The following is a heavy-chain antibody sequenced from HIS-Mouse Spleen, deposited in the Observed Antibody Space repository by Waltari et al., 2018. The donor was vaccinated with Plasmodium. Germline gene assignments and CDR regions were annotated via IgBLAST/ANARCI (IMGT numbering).Heavy chain of an antibody. D-gene: IGHD6-13*01. V-gene: IGHV3-7*01. Sequence: EVRLVESGGGLVQPGGSLRRSCAASGFPFSSYWMSWVRQAPGKGLEWVANIKQDGSEKYYVDSVKGRFTISRDNAKNSLYLQMNSLRAEDTAVYYCASSWYWYFDLWGRGTLVTVSS. CDR1: GFPFSSYW. CDR2: IKQDGSEK. CDR3: ASSWYWYFDL. J-gene: IGHJ2*01.